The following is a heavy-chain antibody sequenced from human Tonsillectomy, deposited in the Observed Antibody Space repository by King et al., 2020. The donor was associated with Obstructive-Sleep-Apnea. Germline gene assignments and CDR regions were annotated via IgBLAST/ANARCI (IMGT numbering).Heavy chain of an antibody. Sequence: VQLVESGGGLVQPGGSLRLSCAASGFTFSSYWMHWVRQAPGMGLVRVSRIYSDGRSISYADSVKGRFTISRDNAKNTLYLQMNSLRAEDTAVYYCASDYGDNYYFDYWGQGTLVTVSS. CDR1: GFTFSSYW. J-gene: IGHJ4*02. CDR3: ASDYGDNYYFDY. V-gene: IGHV3-74*01. D-gene: IGHD4-23*01. CDR2: IYSDGRSI.